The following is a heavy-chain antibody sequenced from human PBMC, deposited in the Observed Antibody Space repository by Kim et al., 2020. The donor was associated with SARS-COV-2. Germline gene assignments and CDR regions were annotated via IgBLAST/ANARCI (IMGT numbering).Heavy chain of an antibody. J-gene: IGHJ4*02. Sequence: SVKVSCKASGGTFRRYGITWVRQAPGQGLEWMGGVIPVLKTSNYAPKFRGRLTITANESTSTAYMELTSLTSEDTAVYYCARDEVVAPPDYWGQGTLVSVS. CDR3: ARDEVVAPPDY. D-gene: IGHD2-15*01. V-gene: IGHV1-69*13. CDR2: VIPVLKTS. CDR1: GGTFRRYG.